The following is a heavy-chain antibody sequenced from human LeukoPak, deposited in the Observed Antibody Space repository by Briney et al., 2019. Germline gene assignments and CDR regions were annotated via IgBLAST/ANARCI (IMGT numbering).Heavy chain of an antibody. J-gene: IGHJ5*02. CDR3: ARDGSGSGWYNDNWFDP. V-gene: IGHV4-59*01. CDR2: IYYSGST. CDR1: GGSISSYY. Sequence: NPSETLSLTCTVSGGSISSYYWSWLRQPPGKGLEWVGYIYYSGSTNYNPSLKSRVTISVDTSKNQCSLKLSSVTAADTAVYYCARDGSGSGWYNDNWFDPWGQGTLVTVSS. D-gene: IGHD6-19*01.